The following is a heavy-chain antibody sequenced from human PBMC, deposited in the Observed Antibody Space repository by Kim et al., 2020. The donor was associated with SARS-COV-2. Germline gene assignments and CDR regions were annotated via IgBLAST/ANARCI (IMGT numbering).Heavy chain of an antibody. D-gene: IGHD6-19*01. J-gene: IGHJ3*02. Sequence: GSLRLSCAASGFTFSSYWMTWVRQAPGKGLGWVANIKQDGNQKYYVDSVKGRFTISRDNAKNSLYLQMNSLRAEDTAVYYCARDGDLYSSGKDAFDIWGHGTMVTVSS. CDR3: ARDGDLYSSGKDAFDI. CDR2: IKQDGNQK. V-gene: IGHV3-7*01. CDR1: GFTFSSYW.